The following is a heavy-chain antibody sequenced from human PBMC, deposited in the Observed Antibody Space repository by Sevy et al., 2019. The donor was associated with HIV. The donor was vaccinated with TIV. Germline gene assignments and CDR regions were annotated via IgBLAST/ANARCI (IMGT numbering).Heavy chain of an antibody. CDR1: GFTFSDYY. CDR2: ISSSGSTI. J-gene: IGHJ6*02. CDR3: ARAVMAVAGTGENYYYGMDV. D-gene: IGHD6-19*01. Sequence: GESLKISCAASGFTFSDYYMSWIRQAPGKGLEWVSYISSSGSTIYYADSVKGRFTISRDNAKNSLYLQMNSLRAEDTAVYYCARAVMAVAGTGENYYYGMDVWGQRTTVTVSS. V-gene: IGHV3-11*01.